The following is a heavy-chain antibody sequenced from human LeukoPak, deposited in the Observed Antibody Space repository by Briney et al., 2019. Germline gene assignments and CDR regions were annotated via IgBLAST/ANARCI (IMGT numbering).Heavy chain of an antibody. D-gene: IGHD6-19*01. V-gene: IGHV1-18*01. Sequence: GASVKVSCKASGYTFTSYGISWVRQAPGQGLEWMGWISAYNGNTNYAQKFQGRVTITRDTSASTAYMELSSLRSEDTAVYYCARNMQWLHAFDIWGQGTMVTVSS. CDR2: ISAYNGNT. CDR1: GYTFTSYG. CDR3: ARNMQWLHAFDI. J-gene: IGHJ3*02.